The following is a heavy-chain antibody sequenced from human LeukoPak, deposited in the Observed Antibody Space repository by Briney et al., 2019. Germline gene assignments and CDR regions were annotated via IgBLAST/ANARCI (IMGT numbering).Heavy chain of an antibody. D-gene: IGHD2-2*01. V-gene: IGHV3-30-3*01. CDR2: ISYDGSNK. J-gene: IGHJ6*02. Sequence: GGSLRLSCAASGFTFSSYAMHWIRQAPGKGLEWVAVISYDGSNKYSADSVKGRFTISRDNSKNTLYLQMNSLRAEDTAVYYCARDQDIVVVPAAYSSYYGMDVWGQGTTVTVSS. CDR1: GFTFSSYA. CDR3: ARDQDIVVVPAAYSSYYGMDV.